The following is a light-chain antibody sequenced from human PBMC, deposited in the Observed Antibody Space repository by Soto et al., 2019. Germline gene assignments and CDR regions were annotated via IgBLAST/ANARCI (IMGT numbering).Light chain of an antibody. V-gene: IGKV3-15*01. J-gene: IGKJ1*01. CDR3: QQYNNWPSWT. CDR2: GAS. CDR1: QSVSSN. Sequence: EIVMTQSPATLSVSPGERATLSCRASQSVSSNLAWYQQKPGQAPRLLIYGASTRATGIPARFSGSGSGTEFTLTISSLQSGYFAVYYCQQYNNWPSWTFGQGTKVDIK.